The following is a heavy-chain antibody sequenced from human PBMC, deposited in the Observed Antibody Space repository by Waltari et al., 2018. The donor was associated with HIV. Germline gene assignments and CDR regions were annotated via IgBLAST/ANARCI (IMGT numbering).Heavy chain of an antibody. D-gene: IGHD3-10*01. CDR1: GGSISSYY. V-gene: IGHV4-4*07. CDR2: IYTSGST. CDR3: ARDLYYYGSGSRSAAAFDI. J-gene: IGHJ3*02. Sequence: QVQLQESGPGLVKPSETLSLTCTVSGGSISSYYWSWIRQPAGKGLERIGRIYTSGSTNYNPSLKSRVTMSVDTSKNQFSLKLSSVTAADTAVYYCARDLYYYGSGSRSAAAFDIWGQGTMVTVSS.